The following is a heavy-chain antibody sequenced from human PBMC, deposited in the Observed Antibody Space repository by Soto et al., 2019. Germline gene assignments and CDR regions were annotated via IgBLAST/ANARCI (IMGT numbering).Heavy chain of an antibody. J-gene: IGHJ4*02. CDR1: GSSISDYY. CDR2: VYYIGSP. Sequence: QVQLQESGPGLVKPSETLSLTCTVSGSSISDYYWNWIRQPQGKGLEWIGYVYYIGSPNYNPSLKSRVTMSVDTSKNQFSLKLSSVTAADTAVYYCARTPRSMRVDAISQWGQGTLVTVSS. D-gene: IGHD2-8*01. V-gene: IGHV4-59*01. CDR3: ARTPRSMRVDAISQ.